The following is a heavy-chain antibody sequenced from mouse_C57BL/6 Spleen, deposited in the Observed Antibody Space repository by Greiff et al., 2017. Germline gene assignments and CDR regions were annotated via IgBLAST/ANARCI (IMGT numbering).Heavy chain of an antibody. Sequence: EVKLQESGGGLVKPGGSLKLSCAASGFTFSDYGMHWVRQAPEKGLEWVAYISSGSSTIYYADTVKGRFTISRDNAKNTLFLQMTSLRSEDTAMYYCARRTTGGFAYWGQGTLVTVSA. D-gene: IGHD2-12*01. V-gene: IGHV5-17*01. CDR1: GFTFSDYG. J-gene: IGHJ3*01. CDR2: ISSGSSTI. CDR3: ARRTTGGFAY.